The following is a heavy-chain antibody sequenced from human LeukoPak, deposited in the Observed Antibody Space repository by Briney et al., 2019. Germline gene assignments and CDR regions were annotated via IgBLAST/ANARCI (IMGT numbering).Heavy chain of an antibody. V-gene: IGHV3-23*01. CDR1: GFTFSNNA. Sequence: GGSLRLSCAASGFTFSNNAMNWDRQAPGRGLEWVSVISGSGGSTHYADSVKGRFTISRDNSKNTLYLQMNSLRAEDTAVYYCAKDYSGYSYGTYFDYWGQGTLVTVSS. J-gene: IGHJ4*02. D-gene: IGHD5-18*01. CDR3: AKDYSGYSYGTYFDY. CDR2: ISGSGGST.